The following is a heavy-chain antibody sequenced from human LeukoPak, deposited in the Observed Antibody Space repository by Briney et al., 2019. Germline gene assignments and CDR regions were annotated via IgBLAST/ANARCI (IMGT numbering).Heavy chain of an antibody. CDR2: IWYDGSSK. Sequence: GGSLRLSCAASGFIFTDYWMNWVRQAPGKGLEWVAVIWYDGSSKDYADSVKGRFTLSRDNSKNTLYLQMNSLTVEDTAVYYCARSQSSSLIDYWGQGTLVTVSS. V-gene: IGHV3-33*08. J-gene: IGHJ4*02. D-gene: IGHD6-13*01. CDR3: ARSQSSSLIDY. CDR1: GFIFTDYW.